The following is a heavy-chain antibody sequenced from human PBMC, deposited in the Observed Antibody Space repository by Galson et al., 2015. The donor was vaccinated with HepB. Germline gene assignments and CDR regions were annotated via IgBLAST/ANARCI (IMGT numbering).Heavy chain of an antibody. CDR1: GYTFTMYA. J-gene: IGHJ4*02. V-gene: IGHV1-3*01. Sequence: SVKVSCKASGYTFTMYAMHWVRQAPGQRPEWMGWINVGNGDTKYSQTFQGRVTITRDTSASTAYMELGSLKSEGTAVYYCARSGRFGIAAADHGLYWGQGTLVTVSS. D-gene: IGHD6-13*01. CDR3: ARSGRFGIAAADHGLY. CDR2: INVGNGDT.